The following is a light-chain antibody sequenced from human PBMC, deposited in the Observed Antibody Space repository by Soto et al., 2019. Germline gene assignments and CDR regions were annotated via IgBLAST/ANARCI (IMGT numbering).Light chain of an antibody. J-gene: IGKJ5*01. CDR1: QGIRND. Sequence: QVTQFPSSLSASVGDRFTITCRPSQGIRNDLGWYQQKPGKAPKLLIYGASNLQTGVPSRFSGSGSGTDFTLTISSLQPEDVGTYYCLQEYSYPLIFGGGTRLEIK. CDR2: GAS. V-gene: IGKV1-6*01. CDR3: LQEYSYPLI.